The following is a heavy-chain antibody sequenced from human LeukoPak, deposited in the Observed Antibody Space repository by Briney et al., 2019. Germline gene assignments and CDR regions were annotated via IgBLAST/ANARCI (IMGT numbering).Heavy chain of an antibody. V-gene: IGHV3-11*06. J-gene: IGHJ4*02. CDR1: GFTFSDYY. D-gene: IGHD1-26*01. CDR2: ISSSSSYT. Sequence: PGGSLRLSCAASGFTFSDYYMSWIRQAPGKGLEWVSYISSSSSYTNYADSVKGRFTISRDNAKNSLYLQMNSLRADDTALYYCASELGIVGGRRNDCWGQGALVTVSS. CDR3: ASELGIVGGRRNDC.